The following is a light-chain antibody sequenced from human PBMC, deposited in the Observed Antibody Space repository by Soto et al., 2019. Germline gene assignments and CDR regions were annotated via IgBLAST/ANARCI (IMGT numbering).Light chain of an antibody. Sequence: IRMTQSPSSLSASTGDRVTITCQASQDISNHLNLYQHKPGKAPKLLIYDASILETGVPSRFSGSGSGTDFTFTISSLQPEDIATYFCQQYGTFGQGTKVDIK. CDR2: DAS. J-gene: IGKJ1*01. CDR1: QDISNH. V-gene: IGKV1-33*01. CDR3: QQYGT.